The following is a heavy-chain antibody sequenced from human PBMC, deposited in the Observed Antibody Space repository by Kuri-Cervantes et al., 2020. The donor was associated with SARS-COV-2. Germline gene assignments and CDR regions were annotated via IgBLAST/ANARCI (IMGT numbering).Heavy chain of an antibody. D-gene: IGHD4-17*01. Sequence: GSLRLSCTVSGGSISSYSWSWIRQPPGKGLEWSGYIYYSGSTNYNPSLKSRVTISVDTSKNQFSMKLSSVTAADTAVYYCARELGLTTVNWFDPWGQGTLVTVSS. J-gene: IGHJ5*02. V-gene: IGHV4-59*01. CDR1: GGSISSYS. CDR3: ARELGLTTVNWFDP. CDR2: IYYSGST.